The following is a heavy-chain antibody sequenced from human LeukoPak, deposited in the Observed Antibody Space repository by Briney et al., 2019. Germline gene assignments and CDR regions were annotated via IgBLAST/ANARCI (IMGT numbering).Heavy chain of an antibody. Sequence: GGSLRLSCAASGFXFSSYTMNWVRQAPGKGLEWVSWISSSSSYIYYADSVKGRFTISRDNAKNSLYLQMNSLRAEDTAVYYCARDRLVMTTATFDYGGQGTLVTVSS. J-gene: IGHJ4*02. CDR2: ISSSSSYI. CDR3: ARDRLVMTTATFDY. D-gene: IGHD4-17*01. V-gene: IGHV3-21*01. CDR1: GFXFSSYT.